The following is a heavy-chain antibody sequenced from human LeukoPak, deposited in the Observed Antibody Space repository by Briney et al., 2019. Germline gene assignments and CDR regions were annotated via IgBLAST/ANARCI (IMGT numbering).Heavy chain of an antibody. CDR1: GGSISSYY. J-gene: IGHJ5*02. CDR2: IHDSGST. D-gene: IGHD5-24*01. CDR3: ARRRIGDSTIAIYNWFDP. Sequence: SETLSLTCTVSGGSISSYYWNWIRQPPGGGLEWIGFIHDSGSTNYNPSLKSRVTISVDTSKNRFSLKLRSVTAADTAVYYCARRRIGDSTIAIYNWFDPWGQGTLVTVSS. V-gene: IGHV4-59*08.